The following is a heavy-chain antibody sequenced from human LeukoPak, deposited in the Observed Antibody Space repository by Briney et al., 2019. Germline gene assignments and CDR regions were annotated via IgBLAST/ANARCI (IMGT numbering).Heavy chain of an antibody. J-gene: IGHJ4*02. CDR2: IIPTLGIA. V-gene: IGHV1-69*04. D-gene: IGHD2-2*01. CDR3: ARDQVVPAANHIFDY. CDR1: GGTFSSYA. Sequence: SVKVSCKASGGTFSSYAISWVRQAPGQGLEWMGRIIPTLGIANYAQKFQGRVTITADKSTSTAYMELSSLRPEDTAVYYCARDQVVPAANHIFDYWGQGTLVTVSS.